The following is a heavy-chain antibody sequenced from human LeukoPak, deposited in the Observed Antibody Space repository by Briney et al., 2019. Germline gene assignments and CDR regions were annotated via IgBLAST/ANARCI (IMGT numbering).Heavy chain of an antibody. J-gene: IGHJ6*03. CDR2: IYYSGST. CDR1: GGSISSYY. D-gene: IGHD1-26*01. Sequence: SETLSLTCTVSGGSISSYYWGWIRQPPGKGLEWIGSIYYSGSTYYNPSLKSRVTISVDTSKNQFSLKLSSVTAADTAVYYCARDPLVGALGAWDYYYYYMDVWGKGTTVTVSS. CDR3: ARDPLVGALGAWDYYYYYMDV. V-gene: IGHV4-39*07.